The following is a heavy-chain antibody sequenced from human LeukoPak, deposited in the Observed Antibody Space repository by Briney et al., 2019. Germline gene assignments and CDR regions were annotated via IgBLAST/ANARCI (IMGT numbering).Heavy chain of an antibody. CDR1: GFTVNSYC. J-gene: IGHJ2*01. Sequence: PGGSLRLSCAVSGFTVNSYCMSWVRQAPGKGLEWVSVIYSGGNTHYADSVKGRFTISRDNSKNTLYLQMHRLRAEDTAVYYCARDPSGHWYFDLWGRGTLVTVSS. CDR2: IYSGGNT. D-gene: IGHD7-27*01. CDR3: ARDPSGHWYFDL. V-gene: IGHV3-66*01.